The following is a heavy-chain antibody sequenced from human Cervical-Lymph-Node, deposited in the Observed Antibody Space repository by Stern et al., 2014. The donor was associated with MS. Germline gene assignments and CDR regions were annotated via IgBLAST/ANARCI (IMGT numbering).Heavy chain of an antibody. V-gene: IGHV3-33*01. D-gene: IGHD3-10*01. J-gene: IGHJ4*02. CDR1: GFTFSSYG. CDR3: ARETRGASGRFDY. CDR2: IWYDGSNK. Sequence: VQLVQSGAGVVQPGRSLRLSCAASGFTFSSYGMHWVRQAPGKGLEWVALIWYDGSNKYYADSVKARFTISRDNSKNTLYLQMNSLRAEDTAVYYCARETRGASGRFDYWGQGTLVTVSS.